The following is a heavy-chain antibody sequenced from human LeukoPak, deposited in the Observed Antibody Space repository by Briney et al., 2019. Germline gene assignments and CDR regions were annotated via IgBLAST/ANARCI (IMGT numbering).Heavy chain of an antibody. J-gene: IGHJ4*02. CDR1: GFGVSNNY. Sequence: GGSLRLSCAASGFGVSNNYMIWVRQAPGKGLEWVSLLYTGGETNYADSVKGRFTISRDNSKNTVSLQMNSLRAEDTAEYYCARGFAPAYNFGVFDGWGQGTLVTVSS. CDR3: ARGFAPAYNFGVFDG. CDR2: LYTGGET. D-gene: IGHD5-18*01. V-gene: IGHV3-53*01.